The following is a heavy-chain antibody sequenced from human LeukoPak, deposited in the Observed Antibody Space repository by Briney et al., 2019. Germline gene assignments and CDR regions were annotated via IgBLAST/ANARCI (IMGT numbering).Heavy chain of an antibody. V-gene: IGHV3-30*03. CDR1: GFTFSSYG. CDR3: ARVPGIVVGAFDI. D-gene: IGHD3-22*01. J-gene: IGHJ3*02. Sequence: GGSLRLSCAASGFTFSSYGMHWVRQAPGKGLEWVAVISYDGSNKYYADSVKGRFTISRDNSKNTLYLQMNSLRAEDTAVYYCARVPGIVVGAFDIWGQGTMVTVSS. CDR2: ISYDGSNK.